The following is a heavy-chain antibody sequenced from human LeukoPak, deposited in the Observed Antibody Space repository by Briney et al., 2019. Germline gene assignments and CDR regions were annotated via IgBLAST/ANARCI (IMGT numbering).Heavy chain of an antibody. Sequence: PSETLSLTCTVSGGSISSYYWSWIRQPAGKGLEWIGRIYTSGSTNYNPSPKSRVTMSVDTSKNQFSLKLSSVTAADTAVYYCARDWVRRSSRGATHWFDPWGQGTLVTVSS. J-gene: IGHJ5*02. CDR2: IYTSGST. CDR3: ARDWVRRSSRGATHWFDP. V-gene: IGHV4-4*07. D-gene: IGHD3-10*01. CDR1: GGSISSYY.